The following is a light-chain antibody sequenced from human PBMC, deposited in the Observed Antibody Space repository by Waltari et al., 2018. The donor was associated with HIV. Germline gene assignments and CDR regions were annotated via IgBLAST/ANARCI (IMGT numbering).Light chain of an antibody. J-gene: IGLJ3*02. CDR2: KDK. V-gene: IGLV3-25*03. CDR1: ELAKQY. CDR3: QSADSRGLYWV. Sequence: SYELTQPPSVSVSPGQTASITCSGTELAKQYVYWYQQKAGQAPLVIMSKDKERPPGIPDRFSGSNSGTTVTLTISPVQSEDEAHYYCQSADSRGLYWVFGGGTKLTVL.